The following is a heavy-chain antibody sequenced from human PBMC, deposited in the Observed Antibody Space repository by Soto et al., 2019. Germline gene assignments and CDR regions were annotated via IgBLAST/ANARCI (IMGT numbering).Heavy chain of an antibody. Sequence: ASVEVSCKASGYTFTALYMNWVRQAPGQGLEWMGWVNPNTGLTKLAQKFQGRVTMTRDTSISTAYMELTRLTSDDTAVYYCTTLRLDPWGQGTLVTVSS. J-gene: IGHJ5*02. CDR1: GYTFTALY. CDR3: TTLRLDP. D-gene: IGHD2-21*02. CDR2: VNPNTGLT. V-gene: IGHV1-2*02.